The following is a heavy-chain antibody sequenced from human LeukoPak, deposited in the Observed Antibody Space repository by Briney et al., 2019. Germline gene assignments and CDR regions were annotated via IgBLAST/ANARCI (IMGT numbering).Heavy chain of an antibody. J-gene: IGHJ4*02. CDR1: GFTFDDYA. D-gene: IGHD6-19*01. V-gene: IGHV3-43*02. CDR2: ISGDAGST. CDR3: AKDISFSAEGVDY. Sequence: PGGSLRLSCAASGFTFDDYAMHWVRPAPGKGLEWVSLISGDAGSTYYADSVKGRFTISRNNSKNSLYVQRNSLRTDETALYCCAKDISFSAEGVDYWGQGTLVTVSS.